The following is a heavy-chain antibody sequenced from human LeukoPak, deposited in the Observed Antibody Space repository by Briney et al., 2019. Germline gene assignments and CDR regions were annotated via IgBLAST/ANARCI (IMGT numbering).Heavy chain of an antibody. CDR3: ARVDRVSWLRLDY. Sequence: SVKVSCKASGGTFSSYAISWVRQAPGQGLEWMGGIIPIFGTANYAQKFQGRVTITADESTSTAYMKLSSLRSEDTAVYYCARVDRVSWLRLDYWGQGTLVTVSS. CDR2: IIPIFGTA. V-gene: IGHV1-69*01. D-gene: IGHD5-12*01. J-gene: IGHJ4*02. CDR1: GGTFSSYA.